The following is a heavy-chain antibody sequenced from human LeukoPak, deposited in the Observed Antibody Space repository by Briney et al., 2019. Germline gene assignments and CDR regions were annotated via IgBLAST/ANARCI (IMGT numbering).Heavy chain of an antibody. Sequence: PGGSLRLSCGTSGFTFSDSWMGWFRQAPGQGLEWVASIKDDGSDKYYLDSVRGRFTISRDNAEDSLYLQLDDLRAEDTAVFYCARRLLRGQNFDYWGQGTLVTVSS. CDR3: ARRLLRGQNFDY. V-gene: IGHV3-7*01. CDR2: IKDDGSDK. CDR1: GFTFSDSW. J-gene: IGHJ4*02.